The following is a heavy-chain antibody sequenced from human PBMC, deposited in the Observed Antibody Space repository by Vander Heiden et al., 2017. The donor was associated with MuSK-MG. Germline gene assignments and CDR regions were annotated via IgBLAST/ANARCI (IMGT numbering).Heavy chain of an antibody. CDR1: GFTFSSYA. CDR3: ARRRAVAGTDAFDI. V-gene: IGHV3-30-3*01. D-gene: IGHD6-19*01. J-gene: IGHJ3*02. Sequence: QVQLVESGGGVVQPGRSLRLSCAASGFTFSSYAMHWVRQAPGKGLEWVAVISYDGSNKYYADSVKGRFTISRDNSKNTLYLQMNSLRAEDTAVYYCARRRAVAGTDAFDIWGQGTMVTVSS. CDR2: ISYDGSNK.